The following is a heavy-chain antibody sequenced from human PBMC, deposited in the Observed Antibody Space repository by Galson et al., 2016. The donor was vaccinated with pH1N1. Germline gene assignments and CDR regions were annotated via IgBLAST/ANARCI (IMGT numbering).Heavy chain of an antibody. CDR3: ARRYFDL. Sequence: SLRLSCAASGFTFSSYWMHWVRQAPGKGLEWVANIKQDGSGLYYVGSVKGRFTISRDNAKSSLYLQMNSLRAEDTAVYYCARRYFDLWGRGTLVTVSS. CDR1: GFTFSSYW. V-gene: IGHV3-7*01. CDR2: IKQDGSGL. J-gene: IGHJ2*01.